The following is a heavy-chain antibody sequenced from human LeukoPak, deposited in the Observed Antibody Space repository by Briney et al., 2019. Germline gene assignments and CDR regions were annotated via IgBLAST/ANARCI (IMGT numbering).Heavy chain of an antibody. CDR2: MYHSGST. CDR3: ARDRPPLQIAVAATGPYYFDY. D-gene: IGHD6-19*01. CDR1: NYSISTDYY. J-gene: IGHJ4*02. V-gene: IGHV4-38-2*02. Sequence: SETLSLTCTVSNYSISTDYYWGWIRQPPGKGLEWIGTMYHSGSTYYNPSLKSRVTISVDTSKNQFSLKLSSVTAADTAVYYCARDRPPLQIAVAATGPYYFDYWGQGTLVTVSS.